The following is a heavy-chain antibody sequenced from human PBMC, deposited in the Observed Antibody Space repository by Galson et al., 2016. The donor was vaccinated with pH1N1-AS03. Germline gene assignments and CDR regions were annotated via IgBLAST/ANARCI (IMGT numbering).Heavy chain of an antibody. Sequence: SLRLSCAASGFTFSTFAISWLRQAPGKGLEWVACVSGSGTSTYYADSLLGRFTVSRDNSKNSLYLHMNNVRAEDTAIYYCAPYGSGRPDRAFHYWGLGTLVTGSS. CDR1: GFTFSTFA. J-gene: IGHJ4*02. D-gene: IGHD3-10*01. V-gene: IGHV3-23*01. CDR2: VSGSGTST. CDR3: APYGSGRPDRAFHY.